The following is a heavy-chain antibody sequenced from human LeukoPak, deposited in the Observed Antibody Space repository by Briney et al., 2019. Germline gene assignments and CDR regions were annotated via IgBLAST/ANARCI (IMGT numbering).Heavy chain of an antibody. Sequence: GESLRISCKGSGYSFTSYWIGWVRQMPGKGLEWMGIIYPGDSDTRYSPSFQGQVTISADKSISTAYLQWSSLKASDTAMYYCARPGSHRTYGYDAFDIWGQGTMVTVSS. D-gene: IGHD5-18*01. CDR1: GYSFTSYW. CDR3: ARPGSHRTYGYDAFDI. V-gene: IGHV5-51*01. J-gene: IGHJ3*02. CDR2: IYPGDSDT.